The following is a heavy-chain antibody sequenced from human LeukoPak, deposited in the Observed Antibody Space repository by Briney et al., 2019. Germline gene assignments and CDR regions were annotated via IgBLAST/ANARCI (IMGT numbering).Heavy chain of an antibody. CDR1: GFTFSSYA. Sequence: RGSLRLSCAASGFTFSSYAMSWVRQAPRKGLKGVSAISGSGGSTYYADSLKGRFTISRDNSKNTLYLQMNSPRAEDRAVYYCAKVSYGSGSYYTGYYGMDVWGQGTTVTVSS. D-gene: IGHD3-10*01. CDR2: ISGSGGST. V-gene: IGHV3-23*01. CDR3: AKVSYGSGSYYTGYYGMDV. J-gene: IGHJ6*02.